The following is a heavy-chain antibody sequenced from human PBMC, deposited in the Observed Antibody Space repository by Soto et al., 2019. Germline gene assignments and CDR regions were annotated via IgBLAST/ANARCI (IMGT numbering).Heavy chain of an antibody. J-gene: IGHJ4*02. Sequence: EVQLVESGGDLVQPGGSLRLSCAASGFTFSSYWMHWVRQAPGEGLVWVSRINTDGSSTSYADSVKGRFTISRDNAKNTLYVQMNSLRTEDTAMYYCARRASFDYWGRGTLVTVSS. CDR2: INTDGSST. CDR3: ARRASFDY. V-gene: IGHV3-74*01. CDR1: GFTFSSYW.